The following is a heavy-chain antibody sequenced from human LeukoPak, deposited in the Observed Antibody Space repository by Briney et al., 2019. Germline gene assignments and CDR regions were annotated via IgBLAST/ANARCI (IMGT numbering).Heavy chain of an antibody. CDR1: GYTFTGYY. Sequence: ASVKVSCKASGYTFTGYYMHWVRQAPGQGLEWMGWINPNSGGTNYAQKLQGRVTMTRDTSISTAYMELSRLRSDDTAVYYCARGRGIAAGTTTIWFDPWGQGTLVTVSS. CDR2: INPNSGGT. V-gene: IGHV1-2*02. D-gene: IGHD6-13*01. J-gene: IGHJ5*02. CDR3: ARGRGIAAGTTTIWFDP.